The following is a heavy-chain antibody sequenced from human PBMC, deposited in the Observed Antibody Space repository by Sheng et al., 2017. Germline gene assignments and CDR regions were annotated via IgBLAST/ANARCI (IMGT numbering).Heavy chain of an antibody. J-gene: IGHJ6*02. CDR2: IYYSGDT. V-gene: IGHV3-53*01. D-gene: IGHD6-13*01. Sequence: EVQLVESGGGLIQSGGSLRLSCAASGFTVSSNYMNWVRQAPGKGLEWVSIIYYSGDTHYAGSVKGRFTISRDNSKNTLYLQMNSLRAEDTAVYYCARSGGVSASGIVDVWGQGTTVTVSS. CDR3: ARSGGVSASGIVDV. CDR1: GFTVSSNY.